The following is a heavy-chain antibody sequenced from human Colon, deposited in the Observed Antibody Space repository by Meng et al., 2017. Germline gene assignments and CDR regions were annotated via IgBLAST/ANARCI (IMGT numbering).Heavy chain of an antibody. J-gene: IGHJ4*02. Sequence: QVQLQESGPGRLGPSETLSLPCTVSGGSVSSGSYYWSWIRQPPGKGLEWIGYIYYSGSNNYNPSLKSRVTISVDTSKNQFSLKLSSVTAADTAVYYCARGASDYDFDYWGQGTLVTGSS. CDR1: GGSVSSGSYY. CDR2: IYYSGSN. CDR3: ARGASDYDFDY. D-gene: IGHD3-22*01. V-gene: IGHV4-61*01.